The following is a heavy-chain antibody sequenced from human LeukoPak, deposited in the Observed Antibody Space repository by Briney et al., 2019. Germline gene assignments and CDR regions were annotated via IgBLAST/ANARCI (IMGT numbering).Heavy chain of an antibody. CDR3: ARDRLLSTYYYYDMDV. V-gene: IGHV3-30*09. Sequence: GRSLRLSCAASGFIFSNSAMHWVRQAPGKGLEWVALISYDGSNKYYADSVKGRFAISRDNSNNTLYLQMNSLRAEDTAVYYCARDRLLSTYYYYDMDVWGQGTTVTVSS. CDR2: ISYDGSNK. CDR1: GFIFSNSA. D-gene: IGHD1-26*01. J-gene: IGHJ6*02.